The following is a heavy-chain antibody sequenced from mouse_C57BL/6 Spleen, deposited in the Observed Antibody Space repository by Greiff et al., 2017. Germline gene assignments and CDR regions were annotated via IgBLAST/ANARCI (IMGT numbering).Heavy chain of an antibody. V-gene: IGHV14-1*01. CDR1: GFNIKDYY. CDR2: IDPEDGDT. Sequence: EVQLQQSGAELVRPGASVKLSCTASGFNIKDYYMHWVKQRPEQGLEWIGRIDPEDGDTEYAPKFQGKATMTADTSSNTAYLQLSSLTSEDTAVYYCTTEGYGNHYFDYWGQGTTLTVAS. D-gene: IGHD2-1*01. CDR3: TTEGYGNHYFDY. J-gene: IGHJ2*01.